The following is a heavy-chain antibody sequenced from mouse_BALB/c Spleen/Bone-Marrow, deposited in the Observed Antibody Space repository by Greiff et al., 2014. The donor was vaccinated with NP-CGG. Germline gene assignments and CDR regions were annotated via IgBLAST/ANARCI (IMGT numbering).Heavy chain of an antibody. V-gene: IGHV7-3*02. D-gene: IGHD2-3*01. CDR2: IRNKANGYTT. J-gene: IGHJ2*01. CDR3: ARDMGLLRFDY. CDR1: GFTFTDYY. Sequence: VQLKESGGGLVQPGGSLRLSCATSGFTFTDYYMSWVRQPPGKALEWLTFIRNKANGYTTEYSASVKGWFTISRDNSQSILYLRMNTLRAEDSATYYCARDMGLLRFDYWGQGTTLTVSS.